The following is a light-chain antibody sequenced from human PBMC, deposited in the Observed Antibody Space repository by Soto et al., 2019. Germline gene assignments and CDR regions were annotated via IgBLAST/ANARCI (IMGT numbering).Light chain of an antibody. CDR2: DVS. V-gene: IGLV2-14*01. J-gene: IGLJ2*01. Sequence: QSVLTQPASVSGSPGQSITISCTGISSDVGDYNYVSWYQQHPDKAPKLIIYDVSNRPSEVSNRFSGSKSGNTASLTISGLQAEDEADYYCSSYKTSSVIFGGGTKLTVL. CDR3: SSYKTSSVI. CDR1: SSDVGDYNY.